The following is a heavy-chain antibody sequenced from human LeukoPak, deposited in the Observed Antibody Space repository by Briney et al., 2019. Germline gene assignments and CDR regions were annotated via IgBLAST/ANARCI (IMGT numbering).Heavy chain of an antibody. J-gene: IGHJ4*02. CDR3: ARDVGRKQQLVGGGVGPTTQQFDY. V-gene: IGHV1-8*01. Sequence: GASVKVSCKASGYTFTSYDINWVRQATGQGLEWMGWMSPNSGNTGYAQKFQGRVTMTRNTSISTAYMELSSLRSDDTAVYYCARDVGRKQQLVGGGVGPTTQQFDYWGRGTLVTVSS. D-gene: IGHD6-13*01. CDR1: GYTFTSYD. CDR2: MSPNSGNT.